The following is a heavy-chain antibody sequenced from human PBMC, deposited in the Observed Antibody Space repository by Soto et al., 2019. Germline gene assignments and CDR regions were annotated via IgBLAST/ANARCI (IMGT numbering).Heavy chain of an antibody. J-gene: IGHJ6*02. D-gene: IGHD2-2*01. Sequence: ASVKVSCKASGYTFTSYGISWVRQAPGQGLEWMGWISAYNGNTNYAQKLQGRVTMTTDTSTSTAYMELRSLRSDDTAVYYCARGNRYCSSTSCLYYYYGMDVWGQGTTVTVSS. CDR1: GYTFTSYG. CDR3: ARGNRYCSSTSCLYYYYGMDV. V-gene: IGHV1-18*01. CDR2: ISAYNGNT.